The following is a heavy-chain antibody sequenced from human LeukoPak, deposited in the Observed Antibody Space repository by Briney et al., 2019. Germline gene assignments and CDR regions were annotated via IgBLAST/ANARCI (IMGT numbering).Heavy chain of an antibody. CDR3: ASLPEYSSSWPRFDP. CDR1: GFTVSSNY. CDR2: INHSGST. D-gene: IGHD6-13*01. J-gene: IGHJ5*02. Sequence: GSLRLSCAASGFTVSSNYMSWIRQPPGKGLEWIGEINHSGSTNYNPSLKSRVTISVDTSKNQFSLKLSSVTAADTAVYYCASLPEYSSSWPRFDPWGQGTLVTVSS. V-gene: IGHV4-34*01.